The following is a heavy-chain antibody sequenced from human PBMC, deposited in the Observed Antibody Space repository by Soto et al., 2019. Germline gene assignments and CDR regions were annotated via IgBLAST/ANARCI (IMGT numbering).Heavy chain of an antibody. D-gene: IGHD6-6*01. CDR3: ARASIAAQYNWFDP. CDR2: INHSGST. Sequence: YCGSFSGYYWSWIRQPPGKGLEWIGEINHSGSTNYNPSLKSRVTISVDTSKNQFSLKLSSVTAADTAVYYCARASIAAQYNWFDPWGQGTLVTVSS. V-gene: IGHV4-34*01. J-gene: IGHJ5*02. CDR1: CGSFSGYY.